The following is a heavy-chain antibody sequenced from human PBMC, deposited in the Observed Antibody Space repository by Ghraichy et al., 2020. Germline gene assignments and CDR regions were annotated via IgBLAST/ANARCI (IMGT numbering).Heavy chain of an antibody. CDR3: ARDQPPYYDILTGYYRTLYNWFDP. V-gene: IGHV3-48*02. J-gene: IGHJ5*02. CDR1: GFTFSSYS. D-gene: IGHD3-9*01. Sequence: LSLTCAASGFTFSSYSMNWVRQAPGKGLEWVSYISSSSSTIYYADSVKGRFTISRDNAKNSLYLQMNSLRDEDTAVYSCARDQPPYYDILTGYYRTLYNWFDPWGQGTLVTVSS. CDR2: ISSSSSTI.